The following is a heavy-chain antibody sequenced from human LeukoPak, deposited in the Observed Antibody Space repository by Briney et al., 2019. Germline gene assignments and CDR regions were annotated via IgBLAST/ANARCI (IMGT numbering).Heavy chain of an antibody. CDR1: GYSFTTYW. D-gene: IGHD3-3*01. V-gene: IGHV5-51*01. Sequence: GESLKISCKASGYSFTTYWIGWVRQMPGKGLEWMGIIYPGDSDTRYSPSFQGQVTISADKSISTAYLQWSSLKASDTAMYYCARRIISSDYYSGDFDYWGEGTLVTVSS. CDR3: ARRIISSDYYSGDFDY. CDR2: IYPGDSDT. J-gene: IGHJ4*02.